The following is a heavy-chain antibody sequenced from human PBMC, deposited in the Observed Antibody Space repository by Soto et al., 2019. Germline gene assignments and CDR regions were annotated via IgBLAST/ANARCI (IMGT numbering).Heavy chain of an antibody. D-gene: IGHD6-19*01. V-gene: IGHV3-30*03. J-gene: IGHJ4*02. CDR1: GFIFSYYG. Sequence: GGSLRLSCAASGFIFSYYGMHWVRQAPGKGLEWLSVVSSDGKNKFYPDSVRGRFTISRDNSKNTLYLEMNSLRAEDTAVYYCARRPSDHISGWYEPLDYWGQGTLVTVSS. CDR3: ARRPSDHISGWYEPLDY. CDR2: VSSDGKNK.